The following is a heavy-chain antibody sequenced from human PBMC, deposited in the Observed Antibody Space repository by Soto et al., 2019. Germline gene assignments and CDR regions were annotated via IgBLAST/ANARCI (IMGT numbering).Heavy chain of an antibody. Sequence: ASVKVSCKASGYTFTSYAMHWVRQAPGQRLEWMGWINAGNGNTKYSQKFQGRITITRDTSASTAYMELRSLRSDDTAVYYCARDLGYCSSTSCLDAFDIWGQGTMVTVSS. CDR1: GYTFTSYA. D-gene: IGHD2-2*01. CDR3: ARDLGYCSSTSCLDAFDI. V-gene: IGHV1-3*01. CDR2: INAGNGNT. J-gene: IGHJ3*02.